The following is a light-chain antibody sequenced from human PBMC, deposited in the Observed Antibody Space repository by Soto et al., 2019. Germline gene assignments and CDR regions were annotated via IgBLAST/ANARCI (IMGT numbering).Light chain of an antibody. CDR1: QTISSW. CDR3: QHYNSYSDA. V-gene: IGKV1-5*03. CDR2: KAS. J-gene: IGKJ1*01. Sequence: DIQMTQSPSTLSGSVGDRGTITCRASQTISSWLAWYQQKPGKAPKLLIYKASTLKSGVPSRFSGSGSGTEFTLTISSLQPDDFATYYCQHYNSYSDAFGQGTKVELK.